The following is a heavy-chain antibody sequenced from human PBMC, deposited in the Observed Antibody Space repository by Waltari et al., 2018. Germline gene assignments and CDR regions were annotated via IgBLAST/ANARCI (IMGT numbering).Heavy chain of an antibody. CDR3: ARNRGYSSLDY. D-gene: IGHD3-22*01. J-gene: IGHJ4*02. V-gene: IGHV4-38-2*01. CDR1: GYSISSAYY. CDR2: INHVGGT. Sequence: QVQLQESGPGLVKPSETLSLTCVVSGYSISSAYYWGWIRQPPGRGLEWIGSINHVGGTYYNPSLKSRATISIDTSQNQFSLKLSSVTAADTAIYYCARNRGYSSLDYWGQGTLVTVSS.